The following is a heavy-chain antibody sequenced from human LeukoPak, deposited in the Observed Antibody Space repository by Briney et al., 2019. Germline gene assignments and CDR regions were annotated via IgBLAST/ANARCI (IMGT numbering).Heavy chain of an antibody. CDR1: GFTFSSYA. D-gene: IGHD6-13*01. CDR3: AREAGPDAYYFDY. J-gene: IGHJ4*02. V-gene: IGHV3-30-3*01. CDR2: ISYAGSNK. Sequence: GGSLRLSCAASGFTFSSYAMHWVRQAPGKGLEWLAVISYAGSNKYYADSVKGRFTISRDNSKNTLFLQMNSLRAEDTAVYYCAREAGPDAYYFDYWGQGTLVTVSS.